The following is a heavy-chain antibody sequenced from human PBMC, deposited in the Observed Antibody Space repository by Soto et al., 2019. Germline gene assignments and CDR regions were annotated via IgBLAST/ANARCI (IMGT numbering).Heavy chain of an antibody. Sequence: SETLSLTCAVSGYSISTGFNWAWIRQPPGKGLEWIGSIYHSGSTYYNLSLKSRVTISSDASKNQISLKLSSVTAADTALYYCARDWGTGFYKLDPWGQGTLVTVSS. CDR3: ARDWGTGFYKLDP. J-gene: IGHJ5*02. D-gene: IGHD6-19*01. V-gene: IGHV4-38-2*02. CDR1: GYSISTGFN. CDR2: IYHSGST.